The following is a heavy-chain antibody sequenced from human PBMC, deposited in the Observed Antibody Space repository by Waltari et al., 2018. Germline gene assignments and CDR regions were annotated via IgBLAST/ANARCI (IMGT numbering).Heavy chain of an antibody. CDR2: IYHSGST. Sequence: QVQLQESGPGLVKPSETLSLTCAVSGYSISSGYYWGWIRQPPGKGLEWIGSIYHSGSTYYNPSLKSRVTISVDTSKNQFSLKLSSVTAADTAVYYCARLGVVPAARLFDYWGQEPWSPSPQ. V-gene: IGHV4-38-2*01. J-gene: IGHJ4*01. CDR3: ARLGVVPAARLFDY. D-gene: IGHD2-2*01. CDR1: GYSISSGYY.